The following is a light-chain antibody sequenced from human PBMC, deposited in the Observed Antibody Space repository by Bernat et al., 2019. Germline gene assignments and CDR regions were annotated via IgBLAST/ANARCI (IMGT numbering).Light chain of an antibody. CDR3: QQSYSTPYT. CDR2: GAS. V-gene: IGKV1-39*01. CDR1: QSISIY. J-gene: IGKJ2*01. Sequence: DIQMTQSLSSLSASVGDRVTITCRASQSISIYLNWYQQKPGKAPKVLIYGASSLRSGVPSRISGSGSGTDFTLTISSLQPEDFAIYYCQQSYSTPYTFGQGTELEIK.